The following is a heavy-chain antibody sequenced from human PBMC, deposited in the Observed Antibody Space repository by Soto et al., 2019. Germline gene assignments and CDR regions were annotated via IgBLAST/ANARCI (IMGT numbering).Heavy chain of an antibody. CDR1: GYTFTDYY. V-gene: IGHV1-2*02. Sequence: QVQLVSSGAEVKKPGASVKVSCRASGYTFTDYYIHWVRQAPGQGLQWVGWINPNSGATEYAQKFQGRVTTTRDPSISTVYMEVTRLRSDDTALYFCARAAPLRYSGYALDHWGQGTRVPVST. CDR3: ARAAPLRYSGYALDH. J-gene: IGHJ4*02. D-gene: IGHD5-12*01. CDR2: INPNSGAT.